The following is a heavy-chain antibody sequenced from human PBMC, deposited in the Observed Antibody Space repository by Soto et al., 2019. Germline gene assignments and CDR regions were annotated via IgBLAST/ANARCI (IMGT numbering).Heavy chain of an antibody. V-gene: IGHV3-11*06. CDR2: ISSSSSYT. CDR3: ARGGTTIYYYYGMDV. D-gene: IGHD1-1*01. CDR1: GFTFSDYY. Sequence: QVQLVESGGGLVKPGGSLRLSCAASGFTFSDYYMSWIRQAPGKGLEWVSYISSSSSYTNYADSVKGRFTISRDNAKNSLYLQMNSLRAEDTAVYYGARGGTTIYYYYGMDVWGQGTTVTVSS. J-gene: IGHJ6*02.